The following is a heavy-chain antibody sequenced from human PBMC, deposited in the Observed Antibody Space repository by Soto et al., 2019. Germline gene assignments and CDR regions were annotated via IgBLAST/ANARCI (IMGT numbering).Heavy chain of an antibody. Sequence: VQLWDPGGALVQPGGSLRLSVAPSGFTLISSGTNWARQAPGEGLVWVSRIKGDGITTNSADSVKGRFTISRDYAKNTVFLQMNSLRAEDTAVYYCARGAFGAYYLDYWGQGTLVTVSS. CDR1: GFTLISSG. CDR2: IKGDGITT. D-gene: IGHD3-3*01. J-gene: IGHJ4*02. V-gene: IGHV3-74*01. CDR3: ARGAFGAYYLDY.